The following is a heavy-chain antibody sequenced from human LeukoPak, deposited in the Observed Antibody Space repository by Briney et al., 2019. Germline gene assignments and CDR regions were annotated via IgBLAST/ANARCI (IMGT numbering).Heavy chain of an antibody. CDR3: AREDQPMVRPILNWFDP. D-gene: IGHD3-10*01. V-gene: IGHV4-4*07. CDR1: GGSISSDF. Sequence: PSETLSVTCTVSGGSISSDFWSWVRQPAGKGLEWIGRIYTSGSTNYNPSLKSRVTMSVDTSKNQFSLKLSSVTAADTAVYYCAREDQPMVRPILNWFDPWGQGTLVTVSS. J-gene: IGHJ5*02. CDR2: IYTSGST.